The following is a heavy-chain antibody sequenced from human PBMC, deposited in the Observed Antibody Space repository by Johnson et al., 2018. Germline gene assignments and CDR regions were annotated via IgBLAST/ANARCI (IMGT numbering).Heavy chain of an antibody. CDR3: ATPTPLFRDRLRMDV. CDR1: GFTFSNYA. CDR2: ISGSGGST. Sequence: VQLQESGGGLVQPGGSLRLSCAASGFTFSNYAMNWVRQAPGKGLEWVSAISGSGGSTYYADSVKGRFTIARDNSKNTLYLQMNSLRAEDTAVYYCATPTPLFRDRLRMDVWGKGTTVTVSS. V-gene: IGHV3-23*01. D-gene: IGHD2-21*01. J-gene: IGHJ6*04.